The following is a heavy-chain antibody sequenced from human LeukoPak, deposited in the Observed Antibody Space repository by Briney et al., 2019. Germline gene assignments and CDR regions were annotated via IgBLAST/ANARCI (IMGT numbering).Heavy chain of an antibody. J-gene: IGHJ4*02. D-gene: IGHD3-10*01. Sequence: PGGSLRLSCAASGFTFSSYGMHWVRQAPGKGLEWVAVIWYDGSNKYYADSVKGRFTISRDNSKNTLYLQMHSLRAEDTAVYYCARESGGSGSLDYWGQGTLVTVSS. CDR2: IWYDGSNK. V-gene: IGHV3-33*01. CDR3: ARESGGSGSLDY. CDR1: GFTFSSYG.